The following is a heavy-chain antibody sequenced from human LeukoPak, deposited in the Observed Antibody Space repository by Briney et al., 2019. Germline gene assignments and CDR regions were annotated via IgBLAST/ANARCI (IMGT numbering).Heavy chain of an antibody. CDR2: ISYDGSND. V-gene: IGHV3-30-3*01. CDR3: ARDAGGAFYWYFDL. CDR1: GFTFSSFA. J-gene: IGHJ2*01. D-gene: IGHD1-26*01. Sequence: GGFLRLSCAASGFTFSSFAMHWVRQAPGKGLEWLAVISYDGSNDYYAGSLKGRFTMSRDNSRNTLYLQIKSLRPDDTAVYYCARDAGGAFYWYFDLWGRGTLVTVSS.